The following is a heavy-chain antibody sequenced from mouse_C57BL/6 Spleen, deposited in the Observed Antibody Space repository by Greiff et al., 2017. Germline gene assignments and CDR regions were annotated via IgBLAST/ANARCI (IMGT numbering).Heavy chain of an antibody. D-gene: IGHD1-1*01. J-gene: IGHJ4*01. V-gene: IGHV1-26*01. CDR1: GYTFTDYY. CDR2: INPNNGGT. CDR3: ARHSSSPSDY. Sequence: EVQLQQSGPELVKPGASVKISCKASGYTFTDYYINWVKQSHGKSLEWIGDINPNNGGTSYNQKFKGKATLTVDKSSSTAYMELRSLTSEDSAVEYCARHSSSPSDYWGQGTSVTVSS.